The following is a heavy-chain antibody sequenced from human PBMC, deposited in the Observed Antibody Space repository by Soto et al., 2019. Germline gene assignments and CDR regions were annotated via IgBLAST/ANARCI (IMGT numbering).Heavy chain of an antibody. J-gene: IGHJ5*02. V-gene: IGHV1-2*02. CDR2: SNPNSGGT. Sequence: ASVKVSCKASGYTFTVYYMHWVRQAPGQGLEWMGWSNPNSGGTNYSQKFQGRVTMTRDTSISTAYMELSRLGSDDTAVYYCARGGITMVRGVNPSQSWGQGTLVTSPQ. D-gene: IGHD3-10*01. CDR1: GYTFTVYY. CDR3: ARGGITMVRGVNPSQS.